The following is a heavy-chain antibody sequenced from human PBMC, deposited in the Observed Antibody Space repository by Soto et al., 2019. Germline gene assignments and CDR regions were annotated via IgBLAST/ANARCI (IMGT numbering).Heavy chain of an antibody. CDR3: STSSRNEYHFAMDA. D-gene: IGHD6-6*01. Sequence: EVHLVETGGGLIQPGGSLRLSCAASGLSVSSSDMSWVRQASGKGLEWVSVIYSGGSTHDADSVKGRFTISRDNSKNTVDLQMNRLRVDDTAVYFCSTSSRNEYHFAMDAWGQGTTVIVSS. CDR2: IYSGGST. V-gene: IGHV3-53*02. CDR1: GLSVSSSD. J-gene: IGHJ6*02.